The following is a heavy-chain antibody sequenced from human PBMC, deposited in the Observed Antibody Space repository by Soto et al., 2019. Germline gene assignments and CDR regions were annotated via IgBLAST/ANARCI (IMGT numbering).Heavy chain of an antibody. V-gene: IGHV4-59*01. CDR2: IYYSGST. CDR1: GGSISSYY. CDR3: ARVTMVRGGVGMDV. D-gene: IGHD3-10*01. Sequence: SETLSLTCTVSGGSISSYYWSWIRQPPGKGLEWIGYIYYSGSTNYNPSLKSRVTISVDTSKNQFSLKPSSVTAADTAVYYCARVTMVRGGVGMDVWGQGTTVTVSS. J-gene: IGHJ6*02.